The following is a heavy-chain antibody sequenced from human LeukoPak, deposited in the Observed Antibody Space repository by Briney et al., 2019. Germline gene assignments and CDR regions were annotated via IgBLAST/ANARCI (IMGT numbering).Heavy chain of an antibody. CDR2: INPNSGGT. CDR3: ARDPTVVTPQYGMDV. J-gene: IGHJ6*02. Sequence: GASVKVSCKASGYTFTGYYMHWVRQAPGQGLEWMGWINPNSGGTNYAQKFQGRVTMTRDTSTSTVYMELSSLRSEDTAVYYCARDPTVVTPQYGMDVWGQGTTVTVSS. CDR1: GYTFTGYY. V-gene: IGHV1-2*02. D-gene: IGHD4-23*01.